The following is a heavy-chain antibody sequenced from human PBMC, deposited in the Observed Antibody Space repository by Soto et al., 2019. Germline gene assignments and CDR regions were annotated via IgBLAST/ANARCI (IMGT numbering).Heavy chain of an antibody. J-gene: IGHJ6*02. CDR2: IIPIFGTA. CDR1: GGTFSSYA. Sequence: QVQLVQSGAEVKKPGSSVKVSCKASGGTFSSYAISWVRQAPGQGLKWMGGIIPIFGTANYAQKFQGRVTITADESTSTAYMELSSLRSEDTAVYYCAARDDAAAVTYYYYGMDVWGQGTTVTVSS. CDR3: AARDDAAAVTYYYYGMDV. V-gene: IGHV1-69*12. D-gene: IGHD6-13*01.